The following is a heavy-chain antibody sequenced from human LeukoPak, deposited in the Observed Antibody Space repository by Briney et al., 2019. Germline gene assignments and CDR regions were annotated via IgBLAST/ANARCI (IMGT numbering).Heavy chain of an antibody. CDR1: GYTFTGYY. CDR2: INPNSGGT. CDR3: ARDSIYSSGPFPLLYGMDV. D-gene: IGHD6-19*01. J-gene: IGHJ6*02. V-gene: IGHV1-2*02. Sequence: ASVKVSCQASGYTFTGYYMHWVRKSPAQALECMGWINPNSGGTNYAEKFEGRVTMTRDTSISTAYMELSRLRSDDTAVYYCARDSIYSSGPFPLLYGMDVWGQGTTVTVSS.